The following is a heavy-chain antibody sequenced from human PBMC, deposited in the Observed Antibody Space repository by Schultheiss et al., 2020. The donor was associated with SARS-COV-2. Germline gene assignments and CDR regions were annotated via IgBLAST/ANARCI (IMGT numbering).Heavy chain of an antibody. CDR1: GFTFSSYW. D-gene: IGHD3-22*01. CDR2: IKQDGSEK. CDR3: ARDGDYDSSGYLPPYYYYYYMDV. J-gene: IGHJ6*03. Sequence: GGSLRLSCAASGFTFSSYWMSWVRQAPGKGLEWVANIKQDGSEKYYVDSVKGRFTISRDNAKNSLYLQMNSLRAEDTAVYYCARDGDYDSSGYLPPYYYYYYMDVWGKGTTVTVSS. V-gene: IGHV3-7*01.